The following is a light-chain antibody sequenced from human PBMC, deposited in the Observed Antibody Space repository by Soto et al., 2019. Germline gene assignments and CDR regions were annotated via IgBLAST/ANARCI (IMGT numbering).Light chain of an antibody. CDR1: HSVSSK. V-gene: IGKV3-15*01. CDR2: GAS. CDR3: QQYNYWLAWT. J-gene: IGKJ1*01. Sequence: EIMMTQSPATLSVSPGGRATLSCRASHSVSSKLAWYQQKPGQAPGLLIYGASTRATGVPARFSGSGSGTEFTLTISSLQSEDSAVYYCQQYNYWLAWTFGQGTKVEI.